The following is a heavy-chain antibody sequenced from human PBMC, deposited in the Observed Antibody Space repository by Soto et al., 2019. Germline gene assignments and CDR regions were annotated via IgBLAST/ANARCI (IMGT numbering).Heavy chain of an antibody. CDR2: IYYSGST. CDR1: GGSISSSSYY. CDR3: AIRAAAGTNFDY. D-gene: IGHD6-13*01. V-gene: IGHV4-39*01. Sequence: QLQLQESGPGLVKPSETLSLTCTVSGGSISSSSYYWGWIRQPPGKGLEWIGSIYYSGSTYYNPSLKSRVXIXVXXSTIQCALKPSSATAAATAVYSCAIRAAAGTNFDYGGQGTLVTVSS. J-gene: IGHJ4*02.